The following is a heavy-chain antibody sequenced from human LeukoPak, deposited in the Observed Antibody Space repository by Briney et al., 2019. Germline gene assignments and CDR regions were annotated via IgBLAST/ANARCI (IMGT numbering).Heavy chain of an antibody. Sequence: ASVKVSCKASGYTFINYAISWVRQAPGQGLEWVGWISAHNGDTNYARKFRGRVTLTTDTSTSTAYMELRSLKSDDTAVYYCARDQKRVVGVIDYWGQGTLVTVSS. D-gene: IGHD1-26*01. CDR2: ISAHNGDT. V-gene: IGHV1-18*01. CDR3: ARDQKRVVGVIDY. CDR1: GYTFINYA. J-gene: IGHJ4*02.